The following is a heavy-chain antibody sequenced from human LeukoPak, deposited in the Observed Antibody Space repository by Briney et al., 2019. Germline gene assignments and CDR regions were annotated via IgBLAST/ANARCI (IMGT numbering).Heavy chain of an antibody. V-gene: IGHV3-23*01. J-gene: IGHJ2*01. CDR2: ISGSGGST. CDR1: GFTVNNNY. CDR3: ATSAQWYFDL. Sequence: PGGSLRLSCAASGFTVNNNYMSWVRQAPGKGLEWVSAISGSGGSTYYADSVKGRFTISRDNSKNTLYLQMNSLRAEDTAVYYCATSAQWYFDLWGRGTLVTVSS.